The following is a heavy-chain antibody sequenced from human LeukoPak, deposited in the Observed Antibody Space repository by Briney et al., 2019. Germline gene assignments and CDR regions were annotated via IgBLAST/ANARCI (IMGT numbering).Heavy chain of an antibody. CDR2: IKHDGSEK. CDR1: GFTFSSYW. CDR3: VTVRTDY. D-gene: IGHD3-3*01. Sequence: GGSLRLSCAASGFTFSSYWMHWVRQALGKGLEWVANIKHDGSEKYYVDSVKGRFTISRDNAKNSMYLQMNSLRDEDTAVYYCVTVRTDYWGQGTLVTVSS. V-gene: IGHV3-7*04. J-gene: IGHJ4*02.